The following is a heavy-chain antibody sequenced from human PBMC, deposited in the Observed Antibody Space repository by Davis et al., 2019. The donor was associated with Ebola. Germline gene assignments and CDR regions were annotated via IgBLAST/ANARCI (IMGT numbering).Heavy chain of an antibody. Sequence: PSETLSLTCTVSGGSISSYYWSWIRQPPGKGLEWIGYIYYSGSTNYNPSLKSRVTISVDTSKNQFSLKLSSVTAADTAVYYCARVGYCSSTSCYQFDYWGQGTLVTVSS. D-gene: IGHD2-2*03. J-gene: IGHJ4*02. V-gene: IGHV4-59*01. CDR1: GGSISSYY. CDR3: ARVGYCSSTSCYQFDY. CDR2: IYYSGST.